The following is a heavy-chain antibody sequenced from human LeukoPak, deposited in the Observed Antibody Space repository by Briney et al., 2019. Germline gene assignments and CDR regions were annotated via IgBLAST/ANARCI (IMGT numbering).Heavy chain of an antibody. CDR3: ARNMITFGGVIVKLRAFDI. CDR1: GGSIISRTYY. J-gene: IGHJ3*02. D-gene: IGHD3-16*02. CDR2: IYYSGST. Sequence: SETLSLTCTVSGGSIISRTYYWAWIRQPPGKGLEWIGNIYYSGSTYYNPSFKSRVTISVDTSKNQFSLKLSSVTAADTAVYYCARNMITFGGVIVKLRAFDIWGQGTMVTVSS. V-gene: IGHV4-39*01.